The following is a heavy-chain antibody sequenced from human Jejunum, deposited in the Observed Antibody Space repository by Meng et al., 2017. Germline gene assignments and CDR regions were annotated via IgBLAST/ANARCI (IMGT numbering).Heavy chain of an antibody. V-gene: IGHV3-48*03. CDR3: ARGARTPSPGWVRNPDKARGDC. Sequence: GESLKISCAASGFIFSDYEMNWVRQTPGRRLEWLSYITGSGSPIYYADSVKGRFTIFRDNAKNSLYLQMNSLRAEDTAVYYCARGARTPSPGWVRNPDKARGDCWGPGTLVTVSS. CDR1: GFIFSDYE. J-gene: IGHJ4*01. D-gene: IGHD1-26*01. CDR2: ITGSGSPI.